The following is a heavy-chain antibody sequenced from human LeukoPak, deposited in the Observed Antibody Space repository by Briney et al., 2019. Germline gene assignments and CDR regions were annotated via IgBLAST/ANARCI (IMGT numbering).Heavy chain of an antibody. CDR2: IYYSGST. CDR3: ARANSGWYGHFDY. D-gene: IGHD6-19*01. CDR1: GGSISSYY. Sequence: SETLSLTCTVSGGSISSYYWSWIRQPPGKGLEWTGYIYYSGSTNYNPSLKSRVTISVDTSKNQFSLKLSSVTAADTAVYYCARANSGWYGHFDYWGQGTLVTVSS. J-gene: IGHJ4*02. V-gene: IGHV4-59*01.